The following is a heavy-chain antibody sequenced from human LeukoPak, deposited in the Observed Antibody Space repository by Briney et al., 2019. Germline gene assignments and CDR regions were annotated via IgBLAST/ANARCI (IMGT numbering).Heavy chain of an antibody. CDR1: GGSISSGDSY. J-gene: IGHJ4*02. D-gene: IGHD6-19*01. Sequence: PSQTLSLTCTVSGGSISSGDSYWSWIRQAPGKGLEWVSYISSSSSYTNYADSVKGRFTISRDNAKNSLYLQMSSLKPGDTAVYYCAKDLRGYSSGWPADCWGQGTLVTVSS. CDR3: AKDLRGYSSGWPADC. V-gene: IGHV3-11*06. CDR2: ISSSSSYT.